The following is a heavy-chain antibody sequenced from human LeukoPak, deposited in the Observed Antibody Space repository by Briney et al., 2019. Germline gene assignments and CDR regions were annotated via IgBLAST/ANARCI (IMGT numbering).Heavy chain of an antibody. Sequence: GGSLRPSCAASGFTFTNYGMHWVRQPPGKGLEWVSAISGSGGSTYYADSVKGRFTISRDNSKNTLYLQMNSLRAEDTAVYYCAKEVPGVTLPTGHWGQGTLVTVSS. CDR2: ISGSGGST. CDR3: AKEVPGVTLPTGH. CDR1: GFTFTNYG. V-gene: IGHV3-23*01. J-gene: IGHJ4*02. D-gene: IGHD4-23*01.